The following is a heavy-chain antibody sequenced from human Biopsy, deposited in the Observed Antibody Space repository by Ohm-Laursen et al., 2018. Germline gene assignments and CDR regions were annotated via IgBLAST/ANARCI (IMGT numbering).Heavy chain of an antibody. Sequence: SDTLSLTCAVSGGSISGYYWSWIRQPPGKGLEWIGEINHRGYTDYNASLKGRVSISVDTSKNQLFLNLTSVTAADTAVFYCARSGQWARYYFDYWGHGTLVTVSP. V-gene: IGHV4-34*01. D-gene: IGHD6-19*01. J-gene: IGHJ4*01. CDR1: GGSISGYY. CDR2: INHRGYT. CDR3: ARSGQWARYYFDY.